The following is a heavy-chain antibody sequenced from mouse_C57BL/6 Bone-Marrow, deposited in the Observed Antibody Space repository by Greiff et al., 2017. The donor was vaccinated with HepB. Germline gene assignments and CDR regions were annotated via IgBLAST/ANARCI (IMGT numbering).Heavy chain of an antibody. V-gene: IGHV8-12*01. CDR2: IYWDDDK. CDR1: GFSLSTSGMG. Sequence: QVTLKESGPGILQSSQTLSLTCSFSGFSLSTSGMGVSWIRQPSGKGLEWLVHIYWDDDKRYNPSLKRRLTISKDTSRNQVLLKITSVDTADTATYYCARRAGGSHYMDYWGQGTSVTVSS. CDR3: ARRAGGSHYMDY. J-gene: IGHJ4*01. D-gene: IGHD6-1*01.